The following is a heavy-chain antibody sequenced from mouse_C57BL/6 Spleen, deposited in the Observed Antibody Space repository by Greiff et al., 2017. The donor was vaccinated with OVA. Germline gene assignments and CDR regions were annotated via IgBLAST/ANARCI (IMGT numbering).Heavy chain of an antibody. CDR3: VRQGPYYAMDY. Sequence: EVKLMESGGGLVQPQGSLKLSCAASGFSFNTYAMNWVRQAPGKGLEWVARIRSKSNNYATYYADSVKDRFTISRDDSESMLYLQMNNLKTEDTAMYYCVRQGPYYAMDYWGQGTSVTVSS. V-gene: IGHV10-1*01. J-gene: IGHJ4*01. CDR2: IRSKSNNYAT. CDR1: GFSFNTYA.